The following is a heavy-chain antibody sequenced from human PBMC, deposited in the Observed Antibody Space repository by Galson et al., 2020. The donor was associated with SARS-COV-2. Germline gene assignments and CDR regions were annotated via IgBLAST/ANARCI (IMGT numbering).Heavy chain of an antibody. CDR3: ARAPGEVVAGTYLYSYVLDV. Sequence: GESLKISCKASGYTFTKHGISWVRQAPGQGLEWLGWSSAYSVNTNNGHKLQGRVTMTTDTSASTAYMELRSLRSDDTAVYYCARAPGEVVAGTYLYSYVLDVWGQGTTVTVSS. V-gene: IGHV1-18*01. J-gene: IGHJ6*02. D-gene: IGHD6-19*01. CDR2: SSAYSVNT. CDR1: GYTFTKHG.